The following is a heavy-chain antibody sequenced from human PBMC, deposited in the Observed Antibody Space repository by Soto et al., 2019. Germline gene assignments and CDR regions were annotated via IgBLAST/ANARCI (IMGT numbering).Heavy chain of an antibody. CDR2: IDPSDSYT. CDR1: GYSFTSYW. CDR3: ARLVKSSSEYYYYYGMDV. V-gene: IGHV5-10-1*01. D-gene: IGHD6-6*01. J-gene: IGHJ6*02. Sequence: GESLKISCKGSGYSFTSYWISWVRQMPGKGLEWMGRIDPSDSYTNYSPSFQGHVTISADKSISTAYLQWSSLKASDTAMYYCARLVKSSSEYYYYYGMDVWGQGATVTVSS.